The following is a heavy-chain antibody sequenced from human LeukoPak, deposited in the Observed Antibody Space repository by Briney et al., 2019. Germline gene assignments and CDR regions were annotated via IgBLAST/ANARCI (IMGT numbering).Heavy chain of an antibody. Sequence: ASAKVSCKASGYSFTRYAMHWVRQAPGQRLEWMGRINAGNGNTKYSQKFQGRVTITRDTSANTAYMELSSLRSEDTAVYYCARDRDMELRGYYGMDVWGQGTTVTVSS. CDR2: INAGNGNT. J-gene: IGHJ6*02. CDR3: ARDRDMELRGYYGMDV. CDR1: GYSFTRYA. D-gene: IGHD1-7*01. V-gene: IGHV1-3*01.